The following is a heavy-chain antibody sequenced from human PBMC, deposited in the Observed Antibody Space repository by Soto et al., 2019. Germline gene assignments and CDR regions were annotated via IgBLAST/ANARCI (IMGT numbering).Heavy chain of an antibody. V-gene: IGHV4-38-2*01. CDR2: IHHSGST. CDR1: GYSITSGHY. Sequence: SETLSLTCDVSGYSITSGHYWGWIRQPPGKGLEWIGIIHHSGSTYYNPSLKSRVTISIDTSRKQFSLKLTSVTAADTAVYYCARRIEMTTMKTGMDVWGQGTTVTVSS. CDR3: ARRIEMTTMKTGMDV. J-gene: IGHJ6*02.